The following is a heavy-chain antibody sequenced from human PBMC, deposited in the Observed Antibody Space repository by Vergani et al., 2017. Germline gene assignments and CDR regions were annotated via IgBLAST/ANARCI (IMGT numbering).Heavy chain of an antibody. CDR3: ARDLIPNDTSGRSAY. J-gene: IGHJ4*02. Sequence: QVQLVQSGAEMKKPGASVKVSCKTSGYSFSNYGISWVRQAPGRGLEWMGWISTYNGRTHFPEKFQGRVTMTTDTHTKTAYLELRSLRSDDTAVYYCARDLIPNDTSGRSAYWGQGTLVSVSS. V-gene: IGHV1-18*01. CDR2: ISTYNGRT. D-gene: IGHD3-22*01. CDR1: GYSFSNYG.